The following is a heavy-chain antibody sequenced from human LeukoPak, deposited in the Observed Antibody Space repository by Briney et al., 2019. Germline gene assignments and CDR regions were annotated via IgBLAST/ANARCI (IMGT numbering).Heavy chain of an antibody. CDR2: INPSGGGI. D-gene: IGHD3-10*01. Sequence: ASVKVSCKASGYTFTSYYMHWVRQAPGQGLEWMGIINPSGGGISYAQKFQGRVTMTRDMSTSTVYMELSSLRSEDTALYYCARNTYYSSSESYYDYWYFDLWGRGTLVTVSS. CDR1: GYTFTSYY. V-gene: IGHV1-46*01. CDR3: ARNTYYSSSESYYDYWYFDL. J-gene: IGHJ2*01.